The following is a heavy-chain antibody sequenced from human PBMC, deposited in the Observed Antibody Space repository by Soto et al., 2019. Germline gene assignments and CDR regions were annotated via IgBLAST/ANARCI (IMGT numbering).Heavy chain of an antibody. CDR2: IYHSGST. D-gene: IGHD2-15*01. Sequence: SETLSLTCAVSGGSISSGGYSWSWIRQPPGKGLEWIGYIYHSGSTYYNPSLKSRVTISVDRSKNQFSLKLSSVTAADTAVYYCARIYCSGGSCYSGYFQHWGQGTLVTVSS. V-gene: IGHV4-30-2*01. CDR1: GGSISSGGYS. CDR3: ARIYCSGGSCYSGYFQH. J-gene: IGHJ1*01.